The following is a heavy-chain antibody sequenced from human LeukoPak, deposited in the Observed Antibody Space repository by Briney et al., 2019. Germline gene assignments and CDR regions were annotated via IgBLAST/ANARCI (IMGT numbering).Heavy chain of an antibody. V-gene: IGHV1-46*01. CDR1: GYTFTSYY. Sequence: ASVKVSCKASGYTFTSYYMHWVRQAPGQGLEWMGIINPSGGSTSYAQKFQGRVTMTRDTSTSTVYMELSSLRSEDTAVYYCARPLYSSGWYDHAFDIWGQGTMVTVSS. D-gene: IGHD6-19*01. CDR2: INPSGGST. CDR3: ARPLYSSGWYDHAFDI. J-gene: IGHJ3*02.